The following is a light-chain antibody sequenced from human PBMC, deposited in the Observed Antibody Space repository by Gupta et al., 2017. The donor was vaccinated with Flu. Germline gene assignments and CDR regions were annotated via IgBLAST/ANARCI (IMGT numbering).Light chain of an antibody. Sequence: LTQSPESLSLSPGESATLTCRADYNLGVEVAWYQPKFGQSPKLLIYEASRRATGVPARFSGSGYGTDFSFTITNGEPDDAGLYFCRQRKLWPPYTFALGTTLEI. CDR3: RQRKLWPPYT. CDR1: YNLGVE. CDR2: EAS. V-gene: IGKV3-11*01. J-gene: IGKJ2*01.